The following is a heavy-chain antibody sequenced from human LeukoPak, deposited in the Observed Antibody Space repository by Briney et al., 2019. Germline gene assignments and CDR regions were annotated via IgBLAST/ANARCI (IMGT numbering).Heavy chain of an antibody. J-gene: IGHJ4*02. Sequence: SCKASGYSFTDYYMHWVRQAPGKGLEWVAVIWYDGSNKYYADSVKGRFTISRDNSKNTLYLQMNSLRAEDTAVYYCARDDVAVTGALVFWGQGTLVTVSS. CDR1: GYSFTDYY. CDR3: ARDDVAVTGALVF. V-gene: IGHV3-33*01. CDR2: IWYDGSNK. D-gene: IGHD6-19*01.